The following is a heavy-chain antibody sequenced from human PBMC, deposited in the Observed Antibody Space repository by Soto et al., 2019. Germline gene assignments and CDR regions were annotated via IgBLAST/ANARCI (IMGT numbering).Heavy chain of an antibody. CDR2: IRSKAYGGTT. Sequence: GSVRLSCTASGFGFGDYAMSGVGQAPGKGLEWVGFIRSKAYGGTTEYAASVKGRFTISRDDSKSIAYLQMNSLKTEDTAVYYCTRDTGGFYGMDVWGQGTTVTVSS. J-gene: IGHJ6*02. D-gene: IGHD3-10*01. CDR3: TRDTGGFYGMDV. CDR1: GFGFGDYA. V-gene: IGHV3-49*04.